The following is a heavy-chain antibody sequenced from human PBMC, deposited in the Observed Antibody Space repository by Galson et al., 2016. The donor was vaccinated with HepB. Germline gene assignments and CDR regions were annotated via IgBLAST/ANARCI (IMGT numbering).Heavy chain of an antibody. CDR1: GFTLSSSA. D-gene: IGHD3-10*01. J-gene: IGHJ4*02. CDR2: ISAASNT. Sequence: SLRLSCAASGFTLSSSAMSWVRPAPGKGLEWVSVISAASNTYYADSVKGRFTISRDNSKTTLYLEMNSLRVEDTAVYFCANYLGYGSGRPGYFHSWGQGTLVTVSP. V-gene: IGHV3-23*01. CDR3: ANYLGYGSGRPGYFHS.